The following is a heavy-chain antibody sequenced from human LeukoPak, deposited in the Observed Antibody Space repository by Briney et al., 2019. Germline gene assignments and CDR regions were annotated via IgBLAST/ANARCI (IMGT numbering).Heavy chain of an antibody. V-gene: IGHV5-51*01. CDR3: ARRDSSGYHEY. Sequence: GESLKISCKGSGYSFTSHWISWVRQMPGKGLEWMGIIFPGDSDTRYSPSFQGQVTITADKSISTAYLQWSSLKASDTATYYCARRDSSGYHEYWGQGTLVAVSS. CDR1: GYSFTSHW. CDR2: IFPGDSDT. J-gene: IGHJ4*02. D-gene: IGHD3-22*01.